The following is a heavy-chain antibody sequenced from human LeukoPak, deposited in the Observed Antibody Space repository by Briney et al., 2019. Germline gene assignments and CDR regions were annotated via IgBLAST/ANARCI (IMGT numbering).Heavy chain of an antibody. CDR3: ARGPGCISTSCPYYFDY. J-gene: IGHJ4*02. CDR2: MNPNSGNT. Sequence: ASVKVSCKASGYTFTNYDINWVRQASGQGLDWMGWMNPNSGNTGYAQKFQGRVTMTRNTSISTAYMELSSLSPEDTAVYYCARGPGCISTSCPYYFDYWGQGTLVTVSS. D-gene: IGHD2-2*01. CDR1: GYTFTNYD. V-gene: IGHV1-8*01.